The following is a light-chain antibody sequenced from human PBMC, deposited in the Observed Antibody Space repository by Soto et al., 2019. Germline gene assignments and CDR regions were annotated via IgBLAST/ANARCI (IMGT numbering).Light chain of an antibody. CDR3: GSWDSSLSAYV. Sequence: QSVLTQPPSVSGAPGQRVTISCSGSSSNIGGNSVSWYQQLPGTAPKLLIYDDNKRPSGIPDRFSGSKSGTSATLGITGFQTGDEADYYCGSWDSSLSAYVFGTGNKVTVL. V-gene: IGLV1-51*01. CDR1: SSNIGGNS. J-gene: IGLJ1*01. CDR2: DDN.